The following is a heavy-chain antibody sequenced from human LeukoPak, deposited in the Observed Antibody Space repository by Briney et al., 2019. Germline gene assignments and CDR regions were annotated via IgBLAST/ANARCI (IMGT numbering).Heavy chain of an antibody. CDR1: GFTVSSNY. D-gene: IGHD6-6*01. CDR2: IYSGGST. CDR3: AKALPAIAARVGYYYGLDV. V-gene: IGHV3-53*05. J-gene: IGHJ6*02. Sequence: PGGSLRLSCAASGFTVSSNYMSWVRQAPGKGLEWVSVIYSGGSTYYADSVKGRFTISRDNSKNTLYLQMNTLRAEDTAVYYCAKALPAIAARVGYYYGLDVWGQGTTVTVSS.